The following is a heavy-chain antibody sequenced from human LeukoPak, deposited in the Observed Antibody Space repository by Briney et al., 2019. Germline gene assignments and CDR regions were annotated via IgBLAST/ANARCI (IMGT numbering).Heavy chain of an antibody. Sequence: GGSLRLSCAASGFTFSSYAMSWVRQAPGKGLEWVSAISGSGGSTYYADSVKGRFTISRDNSKNTLYLQMNSPRAEDTAVYYCAKDGSSQGFGQWGQGTLVTVSS. CDR1: GFTFSSYA. CDR3: AKDGSSQGFGQ. V-gene: IGHV3-23*01. J-gene: IGHJ4*02. CDR2: ISGSGGST. D-gene: IGHD3-10*01.